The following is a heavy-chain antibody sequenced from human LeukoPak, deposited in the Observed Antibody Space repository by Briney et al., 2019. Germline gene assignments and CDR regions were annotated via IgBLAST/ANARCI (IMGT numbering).Heavy chain of an antibody. CDR3: ARGRAAAAY. D-gene: IGHD6-13*01. CDR2: INHSGST. V-gene: IGHV4-34*01. Sequence: SETLSLTCAVYGGSFSGYYWSWIRQPPGKGLEWIGEINHSGSTNYNPSLKSRVTISVDTSKNQFSLKLSPVTAADTAVYYCARGRAAAAYWGQGTLVTVSS. J-gene: IGHJ4*02. CDR1: GGSFSGYY.